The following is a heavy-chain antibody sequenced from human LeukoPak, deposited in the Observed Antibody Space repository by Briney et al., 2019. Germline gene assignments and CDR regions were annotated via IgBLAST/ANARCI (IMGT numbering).Heavy chain of an antibody. J-gene: IGHJ6*04. V-gene: IGHV4-30-2*01. CDR1: GGSISSGGYS. CDR3: ARETRTVTDV. Sequence: PSETLSLTCAVSGGSISSGGYSWSWIRQPPGKGLEWIGYIYHSGSTYYNPSLKSRVTISVDRSKNQFSLKLSSVTAADTAVYYCARETRTVTDVWAKGPRSPSPQ. CDR2: IYHSGST. D-gene: IGHD4-17*01.